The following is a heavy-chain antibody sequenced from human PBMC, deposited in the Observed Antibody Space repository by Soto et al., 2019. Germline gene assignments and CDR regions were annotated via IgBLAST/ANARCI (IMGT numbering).Heavy chain of an antibody. D-gene: IGHD6-6*01. CDR3: ASGLASGDY. CDR2: INPNGGST. CDR1: GYTLTSYY. Sequence: QVQLVQSGAEVKEPGASVKVSCKASGYTLTSYYIHWIRQAPGQGLEWMGIINPNGGSTNYAQSFQGRVTITRDTATSTVYMDLSSLRSEDTAVYYCASGLASGDYWRQGTLVTVSS. V-gene: IGHV1-46*03. J-gene: IGHJ4*02.